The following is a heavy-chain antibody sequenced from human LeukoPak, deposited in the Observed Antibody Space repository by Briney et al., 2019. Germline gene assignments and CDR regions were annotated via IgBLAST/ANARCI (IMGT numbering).Heavy chain of an antibody. CDR2: ISSGSSYI. CDR1: GFTFSSYS. CDR3: ARVEMATIGDY. V-gene: IGHV3-21*01. J-gene: IGHJ4*02. D-gene: IGHD5-24*01. Sequence: GGSLRLSCAASGFTFSSYSMNWVRRAPGKGLEWVSSISSGSSYIFYADSVKGRFTISRDNAKNSLYLQMNSLRAEDTAVYYCARVEMATIGDYWGQGTLITVSS.